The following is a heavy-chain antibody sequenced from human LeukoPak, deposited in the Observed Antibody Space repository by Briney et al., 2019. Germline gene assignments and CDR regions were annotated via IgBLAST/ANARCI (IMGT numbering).Heavy chain of an antibody. CDR1: GASISNYY. J-gene: IGHJ5*02. V-gene: IGHV4-59*08. CDR3: ARHAAVEGSSGWSPLWWFDP. CDR2: VSYSGRT. D-gene: IGHD6-19*01. Sequence: SETLSLTCTVSGASISNYYWSWIRQPPGKGLECIGYVSYSGRTNHNPSLKSRVTISVDTSKSQFSLKLSSVTAADTAVYYCARHAAVEGSSGWSPLWWFDPWGQGTLVTVSS.